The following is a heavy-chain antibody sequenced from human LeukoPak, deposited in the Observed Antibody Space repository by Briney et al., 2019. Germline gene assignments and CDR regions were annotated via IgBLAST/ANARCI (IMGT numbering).Heavy chain of an antibody. V-gene: IGHV3-30*02. J-gene: IGHJ5*02. D-gene: IGHD3-22*01. CDR2: IWYDGSKV. CDR1: GLSFNIYG. Sequence: PGGSLTLSCAASGLSFNIYGMHWVRQAPGKGREWMAFIWYDGSKVELAGSLKGRFTISRDNSEKMLYLQMNSLRVEDTAVYYCAKDPMGDYYDSSGYVPWGQGTLVSVSS. CDR3: AKDPMGDYYDSSGYVP.